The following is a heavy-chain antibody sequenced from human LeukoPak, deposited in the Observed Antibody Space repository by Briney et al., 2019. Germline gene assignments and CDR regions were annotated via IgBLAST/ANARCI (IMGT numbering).Heavy chain of an antibody. J-gene: IGHJ4*02. CDR2: VNEDGSAK. V-gene: IGHV3-7*01. D-gene: IGHD3-22*01. CDR1: GPTFSNYW. Sequence: GGSLRLSCVVSGPTFSNYWMIWVRQAPGKGLESVAIVNEDGSAKYYLDSVKGRFTISRDNARNSLYLEMNSLRAEDTAVYYCARDRGYDSSVSDYWGQGTLVTVSS. CDR3: ARDRGYDSSVSDY.